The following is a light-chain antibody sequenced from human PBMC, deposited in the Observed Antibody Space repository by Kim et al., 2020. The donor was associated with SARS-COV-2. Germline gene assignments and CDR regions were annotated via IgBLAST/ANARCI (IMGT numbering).Light chain of an antibody. J-gene: IGKJ2*01. CDR2: AAS. CDR1: QSINTY. Sequence: SWSVGDRVTITCRTSQSINTYLNWYQHTPGKAPTVLISAASRLQRGVPSRFGGSGSGTDFTLTISSLQPEDVATYYCQHSFSVPYTFGPGTKLEI. CDR3: QHSFSVPYT. V-gene: IGKV1-39*01.